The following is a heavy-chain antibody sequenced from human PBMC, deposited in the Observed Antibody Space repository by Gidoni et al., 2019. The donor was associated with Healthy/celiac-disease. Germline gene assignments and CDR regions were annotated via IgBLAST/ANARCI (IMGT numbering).Heavy chain of an antibody. CDR2: ISYSGGT. CDR1: GASFSSGSYY. Sequence: QVQLPESGPGLVTPSETLSLTCTVSGASFSSGSYYWSWIRQPPGQGLEWIGYISYSGGTNYNPSLKSRVTISVDTSKNQFSLKLSSVTAADTAVYYCARDLWSRDGYSDYWGQGTLVTVSS. D-gene: IGHD5-12*01. CDR3: ARDLWSRDGYSDY. V-gene: IGHV4-61*01. J-gene: IGHJ4*02.